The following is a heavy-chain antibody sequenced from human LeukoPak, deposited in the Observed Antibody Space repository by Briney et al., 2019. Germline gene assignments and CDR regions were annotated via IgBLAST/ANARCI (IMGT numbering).Heavy chain of an antibody. D-gene: IGHD2-2*01. V-gene: IGHV1-2*02. CDR3: ARAYCSSTSCYPGP. CDR2: LDPNSGAT. Sequence: ASVKVSCKTSGYTFTGYYIHLLRQAPGQGLEWMAWLDPNSGATNYAHRFQGRVTLTRDTSISTAYMEVNSLRSDDTAVYYCARAYCSSTSCYPGPWGQGTLVTVSS. J-gene: IGHJ5*02. CDR1: GYTFTGYY.